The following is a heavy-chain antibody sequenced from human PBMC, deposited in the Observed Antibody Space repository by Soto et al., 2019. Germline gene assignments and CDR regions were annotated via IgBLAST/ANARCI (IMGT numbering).Heavy chain of an antibody. D-gene: IGHD6-13*01. J-gene: IGHJ4*02. CDR3: ARGPRDSSSLYRPYCFDY. CDR1: GGSFSGYS. Sequence: QVQLQQWGAGLLKPSETLSLTCAVYGGSFSGYSWSCIRQPPGKGLEWIGEINHSGSTNYNPSLKSRVTISIDTSKNQFSLRLTSVTDADTAMYYCARGPRDSSSLYRPYCFDYWGQGTLVTVSS. V-gene: IGHV4-34*01. CDR2: INHSGST.